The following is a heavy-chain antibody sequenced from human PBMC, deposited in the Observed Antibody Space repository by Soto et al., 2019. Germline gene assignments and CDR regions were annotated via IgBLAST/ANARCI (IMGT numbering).Heavy chain of an antibody. J-gene: IGHJ6*02. CDR1: GFTFSSYS. V-gene: IGHV3-30-3*01. Sequence: SLRLSLAASGFTFSSYSMDWRRQAQGKGLGWVAVISYDGSNKYYADSVKGRFTISRDNSKNTLYLQMNSLRAEDTAVYYCARDWGLREYSSSSGSYYYGMDVWGQGTTVTVYS. CDR2: ISYDGSNK. D-gene: IGHD6-6*01. CDR3: ARDWGLREYSSSSGSYYYGMDV.